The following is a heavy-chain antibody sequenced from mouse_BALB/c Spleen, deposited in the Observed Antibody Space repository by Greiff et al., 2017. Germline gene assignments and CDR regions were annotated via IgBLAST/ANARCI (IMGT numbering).Heavy chain of an antibody. CDR1: GFSLTGYG. Sequence: VKVVESGPGLVAPSQSLSITCTVSGFSLTGYGVNWVRQPPGKGLEWLGMIWGDGSTDYNSALKSRLSISKDNSKSQVFLKMNSLQTDDTARYYCAREGGGNYPFYAMDYWGQGTSVTVSS. CDR2: IWGDGST. J-gene: IGHJ4*01. V-gene: IGHV2-6-7*01. D-gene: IGHD2-1*01. CDR3: AREGGGNYPFYAMDY.